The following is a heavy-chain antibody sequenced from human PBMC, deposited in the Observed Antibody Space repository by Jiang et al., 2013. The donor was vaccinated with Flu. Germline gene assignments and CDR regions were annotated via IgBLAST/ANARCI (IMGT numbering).Heavy chain of an antibody. CDR2: IYCGDSDI. D-gene: IGHD1-7*01. CDR3: ARGSQNYYPTQYFQY. CDR1: GYTFTTYW. Sequence: LNISCKGSGYTFTTYWIGWVRQMPGRGLEWMGIIYCGDSDIRYSPSFQGQVTFSADRSISTAYLQWSSLKASDTAMYYCARGSQNYYPTQYFQYWGQGTLVTVSS. J-gene: IGHJ1*01. V-gene: IGHV5-51*01.